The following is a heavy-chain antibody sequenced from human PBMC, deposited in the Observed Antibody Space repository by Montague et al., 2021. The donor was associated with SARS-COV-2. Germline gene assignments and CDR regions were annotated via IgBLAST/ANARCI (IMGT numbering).Heavy chain of an antibody. D-gene: IGHD3-10*01. CDR2: VHHSGNA. CDR3: ACDRIARGGLDP. CDR1: GGSLSTPHY. V-gene: IGHV4-4*02. J-gene: IGHJ5*02. Sequence: SETLSLTCAVSGGSLSTPHYWSWVRQPPGKGLEWIGEVHHSGNANYNASFNGRATISVAKSKNQFSLTLTSVTAADTAVYYCACDRIARGGLDPWGQGTLVTVSS.